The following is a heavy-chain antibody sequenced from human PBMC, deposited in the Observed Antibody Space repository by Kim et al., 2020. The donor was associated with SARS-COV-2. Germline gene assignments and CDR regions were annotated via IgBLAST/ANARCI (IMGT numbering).Heavy chain of an antibody. V-gene: IGHV3-33*01. Sequence: GGSLRLSCAASGFTFSSYGMHWVRQAPGKGLEWVAVIWYDGSNKYYADSVKGRFTISRDNSKNTLYLQMNSLRAEDTAVYYCAREPDLRLYGDYGPEGFVDYWGQGTLVTVSS. D-gene: IGHD4-17*01. CDR2: IWYDGSNK. CDR1: GFTFSSYG. J-gene: IGHJ4*02. CDR3: AREPDLRLYGDYGPEGFVDY.